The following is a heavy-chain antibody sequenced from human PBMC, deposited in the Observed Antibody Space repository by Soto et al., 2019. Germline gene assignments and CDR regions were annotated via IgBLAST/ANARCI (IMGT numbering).Heavy chain of an antibody. V-gene: IGHV3-23*01. CDR1: GSISTKTP. J-gene: IGHJ4*02. Sequence: EVQLLESGGGLVQPGGSLRLSCAASGSISTKTPLSWVRQAPGKGLEWVSTISGRGTNTYYADSVKGRFIISRDNLKNTVNLQMNGLGVEDTAIYYCATSFRYFDNWGQGTRVTVSS. CDR2: ISGRGTNT. CDR3: ATSFRYFDN.